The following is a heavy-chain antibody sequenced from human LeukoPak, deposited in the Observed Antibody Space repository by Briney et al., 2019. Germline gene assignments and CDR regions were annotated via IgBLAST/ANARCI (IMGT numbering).Heavy chain of an antibody. J-gene: IGHJ4*02. D-gene: IGHD3-10*01. Sequence: SETLSLTCTVSGGSISGYYWNWIRQPPGKGLEWIGYIYYSGSTKYNPSLKSRVTISVDTSKNQFSLKLSSVTAADTAVYYCARGGYYFDYWGQGSLVTVSS. V-gene: IGHV4-59*01. CDR1: GGSISGYY. CDR3: ARGGYYFDY. CDR2: IYYSGST.